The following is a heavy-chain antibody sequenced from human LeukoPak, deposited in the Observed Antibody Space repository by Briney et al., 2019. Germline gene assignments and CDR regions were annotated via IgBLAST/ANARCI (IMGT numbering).Heavy chain of an antibody. D-gene: IGHD5-18*01. CDR3: ARPVDTAMVI. J-gene: IGHJ3*02. CDR1: GFTFSSYW. V-gene: IGHV3-74*01. CDR2: INSDGSST. Sequence: GGSLRLSCAASGFTFSSYWMHWVRQAPGEGLVWVSRINSDGSSTSYADSVKGRFTISRDNAKNTLYLQMNSLRAEDTAVYYCARPVDTAMVIWGQGTMVTVSS.